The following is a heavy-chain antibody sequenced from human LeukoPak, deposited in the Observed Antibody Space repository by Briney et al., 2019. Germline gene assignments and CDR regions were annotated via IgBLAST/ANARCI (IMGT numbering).Heavy chain of an antibody. CDR3: ATPLYYDYVWGSYRYRDAFDI. V-gene: IGHV1-24*01. CDR1: GYTLTELS. Sequence: ASVKVSCKVSGYTLTELSMHWVRQAPGKGLEWMGGFDPEDGETIYAQKFQGRVTMTEDTSTDTAYMELSSLRSEDTAVYYCATPLYYDYVWGSYRYRDAFDIWGQGTMVTVSS. D-gene: IGHD3-16*02. CDR2: FDPEDGET. J-gene: IGHJ3*02.